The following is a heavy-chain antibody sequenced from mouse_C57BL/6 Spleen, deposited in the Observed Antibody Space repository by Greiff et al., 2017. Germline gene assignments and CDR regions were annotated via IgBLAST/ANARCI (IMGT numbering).Heavy chain of an antibody. D-gene: IGHD2-5*01. J-gene: IGHJ2*01. CDR1: GYTFTSYG. Sequence: QVQLKQSGAELARPGASVKLSCKASGYTFTSYGISWVKQRTGQGLEWIGEIYPRSGNTYYNEKFKGKATLTADKSSSTADMELRSLTSEDSAVYFCARDYSNSGYWGQGTTLTVSS. CDR3: ARDYSNSGY. CDR2: IYPRSGNT. V-gene: IGHV1-81*01.